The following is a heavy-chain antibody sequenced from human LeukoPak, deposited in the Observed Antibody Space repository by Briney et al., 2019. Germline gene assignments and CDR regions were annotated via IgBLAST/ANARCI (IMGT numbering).Heavy chain of an antibody. D-gene: IGHD3-10*01. CDR2: MSIDGNTK. CDR1: GFIFTDYP. CDR3: ARTSLWFGELLSPDFDY. Sequence: GGSLRLSCAASGFIFTDYPIHWVRQTPDKGLECVALMSIDGNTKYYANSVRGRFTVSRDNAKNSLYLQMNSLRAEDTAVYYCARTSLWFGELLSPDFDYWGQGTLVTVSS. J-gene: IGHJ4*02. V-gene: IGHV3-30-3*01.